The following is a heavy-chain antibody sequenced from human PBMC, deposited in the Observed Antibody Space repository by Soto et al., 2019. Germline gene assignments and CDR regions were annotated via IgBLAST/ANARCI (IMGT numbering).Heavy chain of an antibody. V-gene: IGHV4-59*08. CDR3: ARSTPLVVPAAMTTYYYYYMDV. J-gene: IGHJ6*03. Sequence: SETLSLTCTVSGGSISSYYWSWIRQPPGKGLEWIGYIYYSGSTNYNPSLKGRVTISVDTSKNQFSLKLSSVTAADTAVYYCARSTPLVVPAAMTTYYYYYMDVWGKGTTVTVSS. CDR2: IYYSGST. D-gene: IGHD2-2*01. CDR1: GGSISSYY.